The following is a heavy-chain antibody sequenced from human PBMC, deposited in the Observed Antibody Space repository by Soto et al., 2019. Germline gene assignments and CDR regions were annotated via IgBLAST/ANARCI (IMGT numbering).Heavy chain of an antibody. D-gene: IGHD2-21*02. Sequence: EVQLLESGGGLVQPGGSLRLSCAASGFTFSSYAMSWVRQAPGKGLEWVSAISGSGGSTYYADSVKGRFTISRDNSKNTLYLQMNSLRAEDTALYYCAKLEAVVTASHLGYWGQGTLVTVSS. V-gene: IGHV3-23*01. CDR1: GFTFSSYA. CDR2: ISGSGGST. CDR3: AKLEAVVTASHLGY. J-gene: IGHJ4*02.